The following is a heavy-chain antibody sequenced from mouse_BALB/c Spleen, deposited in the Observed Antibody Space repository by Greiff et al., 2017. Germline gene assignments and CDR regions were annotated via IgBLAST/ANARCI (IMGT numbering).Heavy chain of an antibody. V-gene: IGHV5-17*02. Sequence: EVQLVESGGGLVQPGGSRKLSCAASGFTFSSFGMHWVRQAPEKGLEWVAYISSGSSTIYYADTVKGRFTISRDNPKNTLFLQMTSLRSEDTAMYYCARDGNYVSAMDYWGQGTSVTVSS. CDR1: GFTFSSFG. CDR3: ARDGNYVSAMDY. D-gene: IGHD2-1*01. J-gene: IGHJ4*01. CDR2: ISSGSSTI.